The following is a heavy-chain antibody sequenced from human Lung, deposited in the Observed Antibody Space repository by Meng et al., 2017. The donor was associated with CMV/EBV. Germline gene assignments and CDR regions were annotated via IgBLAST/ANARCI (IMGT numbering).Heavy chain of an antibody. D-gene: IGHD6-13*01. CDR1: GFPFRSYA. Sequence: LXLTXAASGFPFRSYAMHWVRQAPGKGLEWVAVVSHHGRNKYYADSVKGRFTISRDNSKNTLYLHMNSLRAEDSAVFYCARARATGTDTSSPDSWGQGTLVTVSS. J-gene: IGHJ4*02. V-gene: IGHV3-30*04. CDR3: ARARATGTDTSSPDS. CDR2: VSHHGRNK.